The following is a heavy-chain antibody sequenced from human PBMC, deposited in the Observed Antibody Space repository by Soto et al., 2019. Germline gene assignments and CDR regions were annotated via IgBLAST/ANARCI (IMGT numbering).Heavy chain of an antibody. V-gene: IGHV1-69*01. Sequence: QVQLVQSGAEVKKPGSSVKVSCKASGGTFSSYAISWVRQAPGQGLEWMGGIIPIFGTANYAQKFQGRVTITADESTSTAYKELSSLRSEDTAVYYCATSPGSTTVTTLYYFDYWGQGTLVTVSS. CDR1: GGTFSSYA. CDR2: IIPIFGTA. D-gene: IGHD4-17*01. CDR3: ATSPGSTTVTTLYYFDY. J-gene: IGHJ4*02.